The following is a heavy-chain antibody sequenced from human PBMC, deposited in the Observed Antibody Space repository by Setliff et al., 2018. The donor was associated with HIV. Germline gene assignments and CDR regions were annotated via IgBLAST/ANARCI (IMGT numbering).Heavy chain of an antibody. J-gene: IGHJ4*02. D-gene: IGHD2-21*02. V-gene: IGHV4-39*02. CDR3: ARESGDSYLQFDY. CDR2: IFYSGST. CDR1: GGSISSSSHY. Sequence: SETLSLTCTVSGGSISSSSHYWGWIRQPPGKGLEWIGSIFYSGSTYYNPSLKSRVTISVDTSKNQFSLKLSSVTAADTAVYYCARESGDSYLQFDYWGQGTLVTVSS.